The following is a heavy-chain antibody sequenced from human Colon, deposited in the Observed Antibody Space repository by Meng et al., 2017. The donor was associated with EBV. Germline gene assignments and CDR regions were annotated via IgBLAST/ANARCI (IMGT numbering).Heavy chain of an antibody. Sequence: QVQLQESGPGRVGPSGTRSLTCAVSGASISSNNWGNWVRQPPGKGLEWIGEIYHGGNTNYNPSLKSRVTISVDRSNDQFSLSLSSVTAADTAVYYCARGNAYNAPSFDYWGQGTLVTVSS. D-gene: IGHD5-24*01. J-gene: IGHJ4*02. CDR3: ARGNAYNAPSFDY. CDR1: GASISSNNW. V-gene: IGHV4-4*02. CDR2: IYHGGNT.